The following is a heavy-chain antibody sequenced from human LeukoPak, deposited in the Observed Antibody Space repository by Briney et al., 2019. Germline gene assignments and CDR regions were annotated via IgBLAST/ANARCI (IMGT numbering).Heavy chain of an antibody. Sequence: ASVKVSCKASGYNFISHGITWVRQAPGQGLELMGWISAYNRDTKYGQKFQGRVTMTTDTSTNTAYMELRSLKSDDTAVYYCARIGAVAAQGAFDYWGQGTLVTVSS. CDR3: ARIGAVAAQGAFDY. D-gene: IGHD6-19*01. CDR2: ISAYNRDT. V-gene: IGHV1-18*04. CDR1: GYNFISHG. J-gene: IGHJ4*02.